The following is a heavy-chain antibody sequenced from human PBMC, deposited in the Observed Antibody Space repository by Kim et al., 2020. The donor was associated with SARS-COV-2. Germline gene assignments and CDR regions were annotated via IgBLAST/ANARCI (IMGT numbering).Heavy chain of an antibody. Sequence: ASVKVSCKASGYTFTGYYMHWVRQAPGQGLEWMGRINPNSGGTNYAQKFQGRVTMTRDTSISTAYMELSRLRSDDTAVYYCARNMVRGVINWFDPWGQGTLVTVSS. D-gene: IGHD3-10*01. CDR3: ARNMVRGVINWFDP. J-gene: IGHJ5*02. CDR1: GYTFTGYY. CDR2: INPNSGGT. V-gene: IGHV1-2*06.